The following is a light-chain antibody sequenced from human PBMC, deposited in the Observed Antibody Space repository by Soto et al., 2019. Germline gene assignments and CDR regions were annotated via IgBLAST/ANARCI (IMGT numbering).Light chain of an antibody. Sequence: EIVLTQSPGTLSLSPGERATLSCRASQSVTSLDLAWYQQKPGQAPRLLIDGPSSRATGIPDRFSGSGSGTDFTLTISRLESEDFAVYYCQQYGSSPLWTFGQGTKVEIK. CDR3: QQYGSSPLWT. J-gene: IGKJ1*01. CDR1: QSVTSLD. CDR2: GPS. V-gene: IGKV3-20*01.